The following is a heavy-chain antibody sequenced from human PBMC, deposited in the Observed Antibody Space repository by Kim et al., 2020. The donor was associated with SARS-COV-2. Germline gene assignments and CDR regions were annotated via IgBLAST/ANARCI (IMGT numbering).Heavy chain of an antibody. D-gene: IGHD6-13*01. Sequence: ADSVKSRFTISRDNSKNTLYLQMNSLRAEDTAVYYCARGGSSSWYGIVIYWGQGTLVTVSS. J-gene: IGHJ4*02. V-gene: IGHV3-53*01. CDR3: ARGGSSSWYGIVIY.